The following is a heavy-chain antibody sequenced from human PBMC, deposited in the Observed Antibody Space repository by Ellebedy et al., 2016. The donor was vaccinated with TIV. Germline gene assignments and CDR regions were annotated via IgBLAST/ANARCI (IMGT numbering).Heavy chain of an antibody. CDR1: GGSISSSSYY. CDR2: FYYSGNT. J-gene: IGHJ4*02. CDR3: ARQGPYDFDLDY. Sequence: MPSETLSLTCTVSGGSISSSSYYWGWIRQPPGKGLEWIGSFYYSGNTYYKPSLKSRVTISVDTSKNQFSLKLRSLTAADTAVYFCARQGPYDFDLDYWGQGILVTVSS. D-gene: IGHD3-3*01. V-gene: IGHV4-39*01.